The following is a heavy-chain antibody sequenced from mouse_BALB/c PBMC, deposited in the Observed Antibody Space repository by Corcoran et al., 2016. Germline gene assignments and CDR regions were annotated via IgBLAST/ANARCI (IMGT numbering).Heavy chain of an antibody. Sequence: QFQLQQSGPELVKPGASVKISCKASGYSFTSYYIHWVKQRPGQGLEWIGWIFPGSGNTKYNEKFKGKATLTADTSSSTAYMQLSSLTSEDSAVYFCARGDGSRDFDVWGAGTTVTVSS. CDR2: IFPGSGNT. D-gene: IGHD1-1*01. V-gene: IGHV1-66*01. J-gene: IGHJ1*01. CDR1: GYSFTSYY. CDR3: ARGDGSRDFDV.